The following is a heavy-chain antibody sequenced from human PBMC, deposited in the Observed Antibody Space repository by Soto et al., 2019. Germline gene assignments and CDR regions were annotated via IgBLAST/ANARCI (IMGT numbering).Heavy chain of an antibody. CDR2: ISSSGSTI. D-gene: IGHD6-13*01. V-gene: IGHV3-11*01. CDR3: ASPPLGLGYSSSWYAFDI. J-gene: IGHJ3*02. Sequence: GGSLRLSCAASGFTFSDYYMSWIRQAPGKGLEWVSYISSSGSTIYYADSVKGRFTISRDNAKNSLYLQMNSLRAEDTAVYYCASPPLGLGYSSSWYAFDIWGQGTMVTVSS. CDR1: GFTFSDYY.